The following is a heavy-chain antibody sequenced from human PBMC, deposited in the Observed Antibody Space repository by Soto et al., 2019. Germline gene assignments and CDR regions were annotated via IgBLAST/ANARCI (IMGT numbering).Heavy chain of an antibody. V-gene: IGHV5-51*01. Sequence: GESLKISCKGSGYSFTSYWIGWVRQMPGKGLEWMGIIYPGDSDTRYSPSFQGQVTISADKSISTAYLQWSSLKASDTAMYYCARQGCSSTSCYFIGDGMDVWGQGTTVTVSS. D-gene: IGHD2-2*01. CDR1: GYSFTSYW. J-gene: IGHJ6*02. CDR3: ARQGCSSTSCYFIGDGMDV. CDR2: IYPGDSDT.